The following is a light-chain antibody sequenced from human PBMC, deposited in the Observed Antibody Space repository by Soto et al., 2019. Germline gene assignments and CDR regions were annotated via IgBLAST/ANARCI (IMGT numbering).Light chain of an antibody. J-gene: IGKJ5*01. CDR2: TVS. V-gene: IGKV2-30*01. Sequence: DIVMPQYPLSLPVSLIQPTSISCRSRHSLLYTDGIAYLNWFHQRPGQSPRRLLYTVSNRDSGVPARFSGSGSGTDFTLKISRVQAEDVGTYYCMQGIHLPLTFGQGTRLEIK. CDR3: MQGIHLPLT. CDR1: HSLLYTDGIAY.